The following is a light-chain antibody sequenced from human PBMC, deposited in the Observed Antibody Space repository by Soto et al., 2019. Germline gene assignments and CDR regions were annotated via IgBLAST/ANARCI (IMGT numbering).Light chain of an antibody. V-gene: IGKV3-11*01. CDR1: QSISSY. Sequence: EIVLTQSPATLSLSPGEGATLSCRASQSISSYLAWYQQKPGQAPRLLLYDASNRATGIPARFSGSGSGTDFTLTISSLEPEDFAVYYCQQRSSWPLTFGGGTKVEIK. CDR2: DAS. CDR3: QQRSSWPLT. J-gene: IGKJ4*01.